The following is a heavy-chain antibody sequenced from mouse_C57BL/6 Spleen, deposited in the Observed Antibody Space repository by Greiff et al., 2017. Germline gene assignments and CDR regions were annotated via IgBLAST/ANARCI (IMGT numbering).Heavy chain of an antibody. Sequence: EVKLLESGPELVKPGASVKISCKASGYSFTDYNMNWVKQSNGKSLEWIGVINPNYGTTSYNQKFKGKATMTVDPSSSTAYMQLNSLTSEDSAVSYCARGENGRGAMDYWGKGTSVTVSS. D-gene: IGHD1-1*01. CDR1: GYSFTDYN. CDR2: INPNYGTT. V-gene: IGHV1-39*01. J-gene: IGHJ4*01. CDR3: ARGENGRGAMDY.